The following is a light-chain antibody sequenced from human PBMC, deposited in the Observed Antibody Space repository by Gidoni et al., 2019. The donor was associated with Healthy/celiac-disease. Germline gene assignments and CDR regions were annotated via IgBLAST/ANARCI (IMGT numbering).Light chain of an antibody. Sequence: DIQMTQSPSSLSASVGDRVTITCRASQSISSYLNWYQQNPGKAPKLLIYAASSLQSGVPSRFSGSGSGTDCTLTISSQQPEEFATYYCQQSYSTPCSFXXXTKLEIK. CDR1: QSISSY. V-gene: IGKV1-39*01. CDR3: QQSYSTPCS. J-gene: IGKJ2*04. CDR2: AAS.